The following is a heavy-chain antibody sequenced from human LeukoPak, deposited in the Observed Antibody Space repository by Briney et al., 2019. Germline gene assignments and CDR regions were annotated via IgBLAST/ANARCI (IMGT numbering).Heavy chain of an antibody. CDR2: MNPNSGNT. Sequence: ASVKVSCKASGYTFTSYDINWVRQATGQGLEWMGWMNPNSGNTGYAQKFQGRVTMTRNTSISTAYMELSSLRSEDTAVYYCARSIVVVPAAIKGEFDYWGQGTLVTVSS. D-gene: IGHD2-2*01. V-gene: IGHV1-8*01. J-gene: IGHJ4*02. CDR3: ARSIVVVPAAIKGEFDY. CDR1: GYTFTSYD.